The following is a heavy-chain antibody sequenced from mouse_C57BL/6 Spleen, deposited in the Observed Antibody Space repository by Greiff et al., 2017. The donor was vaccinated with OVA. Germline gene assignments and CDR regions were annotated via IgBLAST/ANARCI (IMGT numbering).Heavy chain of an antibody. CDR3: ATITTVVDWYIDV. J-gene: IGHJ1*03. D-gene: IGHD1-1*01. CDR2: IDPEDGET. CDR1: GFTINDYY. V-gene: IGHV14-2*01. Sequence: VQLKESGAELVKPGASVKLSCTASGFTINDYYMHWVKQRTDQGLEWIGRIDPEDGETKYAPTFQGKATITADTSSNTAYLQLISLTSEDTAVYDCATITTVVDWYIDVWGTGTTVTVSS.